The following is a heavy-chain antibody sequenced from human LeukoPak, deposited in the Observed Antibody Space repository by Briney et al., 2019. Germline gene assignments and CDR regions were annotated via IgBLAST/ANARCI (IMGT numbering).Heavy chain of an antibody. J-gene: IGHJ4*02. V-gene: IGHV4-34*01. Sequence: SETLSLTCAVYGGSFSGYYWSWIRQPPGKGLEWIGEINHSGSTNYNPSLKSRVTTSVDTSKNQFSLKLSSVTAADTAVYYCARPAREVAWIQLWNVGFDYWGQGTLVTVSS. D-gene: IGHD5-18*01. CDR2: INHSGST. CDR1: GGSFSGYY. CDR3: ARPAREVAWIQLWNVGFDY.